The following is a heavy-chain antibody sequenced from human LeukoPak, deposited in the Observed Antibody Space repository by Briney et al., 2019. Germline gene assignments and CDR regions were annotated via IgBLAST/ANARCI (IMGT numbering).Heavy chain of an antibody. CDR3: ARGRFNRVPTHFDY. CDR2: ISYDGSNK. V-gene: IGHV3-30-3*01. CDR1: GFTFSSYA. Sequence: GGSLRLSCAASGFTFSSYAMHWVRQAPGKGLEWVAVISYDGSNKYYADSVKGRFTISRDNSKNTLYLQMNSLRAEDTAVYYCARGRFNRVPTHFDYWGQGTLVTVSS. D-gene: IGHD2/OR15-2a*01. J-gene: IGHJ4*02.